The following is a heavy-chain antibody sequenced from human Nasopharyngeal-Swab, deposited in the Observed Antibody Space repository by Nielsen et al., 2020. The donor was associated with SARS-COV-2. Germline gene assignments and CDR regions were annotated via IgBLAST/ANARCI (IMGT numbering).Heavy chain of an antibody. CDR3: ARDHQYNWNYVGAFDI. CDR2: INSDGSST. V-gene: IGHV3-74*01. Sequence: GVLKISCAASGFTFSSYWMHWVRQAPGKGLVWVSRINSDGSSTSYADSVKGRFTISRDNAKNTLYLQMNSLRAEDTAVYYCARDHQYNWNYVGAFDIWGQGTMVTVSS. D-gene: IGHD1-7*01. CDR1: GFTFSSYW. J-gene: IGHJ3*02.